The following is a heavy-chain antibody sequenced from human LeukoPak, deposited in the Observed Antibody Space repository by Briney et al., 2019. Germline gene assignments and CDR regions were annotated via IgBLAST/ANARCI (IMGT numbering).Heavy chain of an antibody. Sequence: PGGSLRLSCAASGLTVSSNYMSWVRQAPGKGLEWVSAISGSGSSTYYADSVKGRFTISRDNSKNTLYLQMNSLRAEDTAVYYCAKDPHAVRYDFWSRDGGFDIWGQGTMVTVSS. D-gene: IGHD3-3*01. CDR2: ISGSGSST. CDR1: GLTVSSNY. V-gene: IGHV3-23*01. J-gene: IGHJ3*02. CDR3: AKDPHAVRYDFWSRDGGFDI.